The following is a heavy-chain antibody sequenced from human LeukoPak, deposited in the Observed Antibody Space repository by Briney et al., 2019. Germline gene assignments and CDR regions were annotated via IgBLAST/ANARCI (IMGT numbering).Heavy chain of an antibody. Sequence: GGSLRLSCAASGFTFSSYAMSWVRQAPGKGLEWVSAISGSGGSTCNADSVKGRFTISRDNSKNTLYLQMNSLRAEDSAVYYRAKDVVPGSYWGQGTLVTVSS. CDR2: ISGSGGST. CDR3: AKDVVPGSY. CDR1: GFTFSSYA. D-gene: IGHD1-1*01. V-gene: IGHV3-23*01. J-gene: IGHJ4*02.